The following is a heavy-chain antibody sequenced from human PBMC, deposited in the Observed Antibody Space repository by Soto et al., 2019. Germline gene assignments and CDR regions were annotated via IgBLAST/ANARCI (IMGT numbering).Heavy chain of an antibody. CDR1: GGSISSSSYY. CDR2: IYYSGST. J-gene: IGHJ4*02. CDR3: ARPFVLAGGTRDY. V-gene: IGHV4-39*01. Sequence: SETLSLTCTVSGGSISSSSYYWGWIRQPPGKGLEWIGSIYYSGSTYYNPSLKSRVTISVDTSKNQFSLKLSSVTAADTAVYYCARPFVLAGGTRDYWGQGTLVTVSS. D-gene: IGHD3-9*01.